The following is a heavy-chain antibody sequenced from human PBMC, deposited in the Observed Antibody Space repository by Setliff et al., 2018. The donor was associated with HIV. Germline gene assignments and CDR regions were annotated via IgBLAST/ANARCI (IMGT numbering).Heavy chain of an antibody. D-gene: IGHD5-12*01. Sequence: GASVKVSCKASGYTFTSYEISWVRQATGQGLEWMGWMNPNSGNTGYAQKFQGRVTMTRNTSISTAYMELSSLRSEDTAVYYWARGWGAERWLQLDPRYFDLWGRGTLVTVSS. CDR3: ARGWGAERWLQLDPRYFDL. J-gene: IGHJ2*01. CDR1: GYTFTSYE. CDR2: MNPNSGNT. V-gene: IGHV1-8*02.